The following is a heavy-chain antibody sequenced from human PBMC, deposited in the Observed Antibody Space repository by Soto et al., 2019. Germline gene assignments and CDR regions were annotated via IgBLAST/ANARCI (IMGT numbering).Heavy chain of an antibody. V-gene: IGHV4-30-4*01. D-gene: IGHD2-15*01. Sequence: QVQLQESGPGLVKPSQTLSLTCTVSGGSISSGDYYWSWIRQPPGKGLEWIGYIYYSGSTYYNPSLKSRVTISVDTSKNQFSLKLSSVTAADTAVYYCARDYSRFTQYYYYGMDVWGQGTTVTVSS. J-gene: IGHJ6*02. CDR2: IYYSGST. CDR1: GGSISSGDYY. CDR3: ARDYSRFTQYYYYGMDV.